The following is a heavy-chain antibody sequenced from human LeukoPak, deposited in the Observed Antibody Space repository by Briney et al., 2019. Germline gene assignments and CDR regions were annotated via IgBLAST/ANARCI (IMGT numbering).Heavy chain of an antibody. Sequence: GGSLRLSCAASGYTFNSYALNWVRQAPGKGLEWVSSISASGDATYYVDSVRGRFTISRDNSNYAGYLQMNSLSAEDTAIYYCAKEGIGSTATFFDYWGQGTLVTVSS. D-gene: IGHD1-1*01. J-gene: IGHJ4*02. CDR1: GYTFNSYA. CDR2: ISASGDAT. CDR3: AKEGIGSTATFFDY. V-gene: IGHV3-23*01.